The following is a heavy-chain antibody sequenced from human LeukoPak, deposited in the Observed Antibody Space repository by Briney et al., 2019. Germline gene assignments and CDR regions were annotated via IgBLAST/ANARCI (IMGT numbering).Heavy chain of an antibody. V-gene: IGHV4-59*11. Sequence: SETLSLTCTVSGGAISSHYWSWIRQPPGKGQEWIGYIYYSGSTNYNPSLKSRVTISVDTSKNQFSLKLSSVTAADTAVYYCARAQSRLDYFDYWGQGTLVTVSS. J-gene: IGHJ4*02. CDR2: IYYSGST. CDR1: GGAISSHY. CDR3: ARAQSRLDYFDY.